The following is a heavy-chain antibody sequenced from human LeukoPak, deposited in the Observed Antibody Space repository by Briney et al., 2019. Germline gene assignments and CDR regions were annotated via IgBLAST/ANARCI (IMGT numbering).Heavy chain of an antibody. V-gene: IGHV3-7*01. D-gene: IGHD5-18*01. CDR1: GFIFSTYW. CDR2: IKQDGSEK. CDR3: ARDRGYSYGDPFDY. Sequence: PGGSLRLSCAASGFIFSTYWMSWVRQAPGKGLEWVANIKQDGSEKYYVDSVKGRFTISRDNAKNSLYLQMNSLRAEDTAVYYCARDRGYSYGDPFDYWGQGTLVTVSS. J-gene: IGHJ4*02.